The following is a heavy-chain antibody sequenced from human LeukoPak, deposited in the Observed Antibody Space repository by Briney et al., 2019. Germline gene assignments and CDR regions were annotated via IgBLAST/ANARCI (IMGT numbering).Heavy chain of an antibody. D-gene: IGHD5-24*01. Sequence: GGSLRLSCAASRFTFSSYSMNWVRQAPGKGLEWVSSISSSSSYIYYADSVKGRFTISRDNAKNSLFLQMNSLRAEDTAVYCARKMGTIGKAFDYWGQGTLVTVSS. V-gene: IGHV3-21*01. CDR1: RFTFSSYS. CDR2: ISSSSSYI. CDR3: ARKMGTIGKAFDY. J-gene: IGHJ4*02.